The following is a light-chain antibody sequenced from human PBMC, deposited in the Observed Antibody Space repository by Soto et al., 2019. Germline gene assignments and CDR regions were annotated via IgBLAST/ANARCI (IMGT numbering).Light chain of an antibody. V-gene: IGLV1-36*01. J-gene: IGLJ2*01. Sequence: QSVLTQPPSVSEAPRQRVTISCSGSSSNIGNNAVNWYQQLPGKAPKLLIYYDDLLPSGVSDRFSGSKSGTSASLAISGLXXXXXXXXXCAAWDDSLNGLVFGGGTKVTV. CDR2: YDD. CDR3: AAWDDSLNGLV. CDR1: SSNIGNNA.